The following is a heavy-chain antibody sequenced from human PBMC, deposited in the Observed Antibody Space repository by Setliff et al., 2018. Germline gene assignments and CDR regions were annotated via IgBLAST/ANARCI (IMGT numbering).Heavy chain of an antibody. CDR3: AKVRDRGSYYWYFDY. D-gene: IGHD1-26*01. Sequence: GGSLSLSCAASGFTFSSYAMSWVRQAPGKGLEWVSAISGSGGSTYYADSVKGRFTISRDNSKNTLYLQMNSLRAEDTAVYYCAKVRDRGSYYWYFDYWGQGTLVTVSS. CDR2: ISGSGGST. V-gene: IGHV3-23*01. CDR1: GFTFSSYA. J-gene: IGHJ4*02.